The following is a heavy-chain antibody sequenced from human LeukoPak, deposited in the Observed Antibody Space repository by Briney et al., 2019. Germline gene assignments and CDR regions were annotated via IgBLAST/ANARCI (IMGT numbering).Heavy chain of an antibody. CDR3: ANLGAHCSGGSCYSFDDY. D-gene: IGHD2-15*01. CDR1: GFTFSSYA. Sequence: QPGGSLRLSCAASGFTFSSYAMSWVRPAPGKGLEWVSAISGSGGSTYYADSVKGRFTISRDNSKNTLYLQMNSLRAEDTAVYYCANLGAHCSGGSCYSFDDYWGQGTLVTVSS. V-gene: IGHV3-23*01. CDR2: ISGSGGST. J-gene: IGHJ4*02.